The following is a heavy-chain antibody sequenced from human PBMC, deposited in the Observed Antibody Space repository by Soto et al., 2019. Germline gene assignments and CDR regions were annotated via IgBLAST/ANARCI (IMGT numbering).Heavy chain of an antibody. V-gene: IGHV1-18*01. CDR1: GYTFTTFG. CDR2: INAFNGNT. J-gene: IGHJ1*01. Sequence: QVQLVQTGVEVKKPGASVKVSCKASGYTFTTFGIPWVRQAPGQGLQWMGWINAFNGNTNYAQKLQGRVTMTTDTSTSTAYMELRSLRSDDTAVYYCARQNAEYFQNWGQGTLVTVS. CDR3: ARQNAEYFQN.